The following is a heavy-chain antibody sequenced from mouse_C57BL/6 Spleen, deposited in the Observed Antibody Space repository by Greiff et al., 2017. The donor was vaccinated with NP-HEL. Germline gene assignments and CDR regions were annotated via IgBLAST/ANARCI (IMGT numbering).Heavy chain of an antibody. CDR1: GYTFTSYW. CDR2: IHPNSGST. J-gene: IGHJ2*01. V-gene: IGHV1-64*01. CDR3: ARSLSSSYPRDY. Sequence: QVQLQQPGAELVKPGASVKLSCKASGYTFTSYWMHWVKQRPGQGLEWIGMIHPNSGSTNYNEKFKSKATLTVDKSSSTAYMQLSSLTSEDSAVYYCARSLSSSYPRDYWGQGTTLTVSS. D-gene: IGHD1-1*01.